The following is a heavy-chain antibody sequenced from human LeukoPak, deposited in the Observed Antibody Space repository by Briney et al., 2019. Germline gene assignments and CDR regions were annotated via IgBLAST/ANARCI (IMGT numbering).Heavy chain of an antibody. J-gene: IGHJ4*02. Sequence: SETLSLTCAVYGGSFSGYYWSWIRQPPGKGLEWIGEINHSGSTNYNPSRKSRVTISVDTSKNQFSLKLSSVPAADTAVYYCARGGWYRDFDYWGQGTLVTVSS. CDR3: ARGGWYRDFDY. CDR1: GGSFSGYY. V-gene: IGHV4-34*01. CDR2: INHSGST. D-gene: IGHD6-19*01.